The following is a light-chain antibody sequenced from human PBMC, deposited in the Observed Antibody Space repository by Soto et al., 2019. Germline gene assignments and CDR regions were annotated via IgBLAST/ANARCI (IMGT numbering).Light chain of an antibody. CDR1: QSISSY. CDR3: QQSYSGPLT. J-gene: IGKJ4*01. V-gene: IGKV1-39*01. Sequence: DIQMTQSPSSLSASVGDRVTITCRASQSISSYLNWYQQKPGKAPKVLIYAAYSLQSGVQSRFSGIGSGTDFTLSIRSLQPEDFATYYCQQSYSGPLTFGGGTKVDIK. CDR2: AAY.